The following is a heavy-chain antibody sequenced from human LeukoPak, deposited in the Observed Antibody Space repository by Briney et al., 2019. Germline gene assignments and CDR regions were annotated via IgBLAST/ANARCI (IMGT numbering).Heavy chain of an antibody. Sequence: ASVKVSCKASGYTFTSYGISWVRQAPGQGLEWMGWISAYNGNTNYAQKLQGRVTMTTDTSTSTAYMELRSLRSDDTAVYYCARSDPIAAAGTGANYFDYWGQGTLVTVSS. D-gene: IGHD6-13*01. J-gene: IGHJ4*02. CDR2: ISAYNGNT. CDR3: ARSDPIAAAGTGANYFDY. V-gene: IGHV1-18*01. CDR1: GYTFTSYG.